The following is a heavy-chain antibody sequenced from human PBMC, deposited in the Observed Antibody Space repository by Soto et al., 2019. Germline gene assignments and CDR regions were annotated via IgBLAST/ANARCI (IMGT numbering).Heavy chain of an antibody. V-gene: IGHV3-53*01. D-gene: IGHD6-19*01. CDR1: GFTVSSNY. Sequence: EVQLVESGGGLIQPGGSLRLSCAASGFTVSSNYMSWVRQAPGKGLEWVSVIYSGGSTYYADSVKGRFTISRDNSKNTLYFQMNSLRAEDTAVYYCARDVAGVRGYYYYGMDVWGQGTTVTVSS. CDR3: ARDVAGVRGYYYYGMDV. J-gene: IGHJ6*02. CDR2: IYSGGST.